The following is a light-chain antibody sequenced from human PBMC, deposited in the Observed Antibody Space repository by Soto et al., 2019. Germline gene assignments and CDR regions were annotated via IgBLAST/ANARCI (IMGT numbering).Light chain of an antibody. Sequence: SYEPTQPPSVSVSPGQTASITCSGDKLGSKYVCWYQQKPGQSPILVIYQDTKRPSGIPERFSGSNSGNTATLTISGTQAMDEADYYCQAWDSRNVVFGGGTKLTVL. CDR3: QAWDSRNVV. CDR2: QDT. CDR1: KLGSKY. V-gene: IGLV3-1*01. J-gene: IGLJ2*01.